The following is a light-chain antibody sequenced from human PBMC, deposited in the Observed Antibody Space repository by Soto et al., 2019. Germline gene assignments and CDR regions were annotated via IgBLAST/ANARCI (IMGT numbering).Light chain of an antibody. CDR1: QSVSSY. Sequence: EIVLTQSPATLSLSPGERATLSCRASQSVSSYLAWYQQKPGQAPRLLIYDASNRATGIPARFSGSGSGTDFTLTISSLEPXDFAVYYCQQRSNWPRTFGQGTKVDIK. CDR2: DAS. CDR3: QQRSNWPRT. J-gene: IGKJ1*01. V-gene: IGKV3-11*01.